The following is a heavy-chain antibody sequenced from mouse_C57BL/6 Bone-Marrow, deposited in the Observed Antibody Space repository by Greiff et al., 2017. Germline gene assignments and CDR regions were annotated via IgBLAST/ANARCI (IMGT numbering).Heavy chain of an antibody. J-gene: IGHJ1*03. Sequence: EVQLVESGGGLVKPGGSLKLSCAASGFTFSSYAMSWVRQTPEKRLEWVATISDGGSYTYYPDNVKGRFTISRDNAENNLYLQMSHLKSEDTAMYYSARDPIVTTYSYFDVWGTGTTVTVSS. D-gene: IGHD2-12*01. CDR3: ARDPIVTTYSYFDV. CDR2: ISDGGSYT. V-gene: IGHV5-4*01. CDR1: GFTFSSYA.